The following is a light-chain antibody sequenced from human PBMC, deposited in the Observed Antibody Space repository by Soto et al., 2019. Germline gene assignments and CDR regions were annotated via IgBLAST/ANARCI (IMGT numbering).Light chain of an antibody. CDR1: QSINSW. Sequence: DIQMTQSPSTLSASVGDRVTITCRASQSINSWLAWYQQKPGKAPKLLIYKASSLESGVPSRFSGCGSGTEFALTITSLQPDDFATYYCQHYNTYPYTFGQGTRLEIK. CDR3: QHYNTYPYT. J-gene: IGKJ2*01. V-gene: IGKV1-5*03. CDR2: KAS.